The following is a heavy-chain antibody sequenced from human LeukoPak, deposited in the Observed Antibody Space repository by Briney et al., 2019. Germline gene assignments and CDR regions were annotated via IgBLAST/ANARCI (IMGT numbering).Heavy chain of an antibody. D-gene: IGHD5-18*01. V-gene: IGHV3-9*01. CDR1: GFTFHDYA. CDR2: ISWNSGII. J-gene: IGHJ4*02. CDR3: TKDSVAMVTTSDY. Sequence: PGGSLRLSCAASGFTFHDYAMHWVRQAPGKGLEWVSCISWNSGIIGYADSVKGRFTTSRDNAKNSLYLQMNSLRPEDTALYYCTKDSVAMVTTSDYWGQGTLVTVSS.